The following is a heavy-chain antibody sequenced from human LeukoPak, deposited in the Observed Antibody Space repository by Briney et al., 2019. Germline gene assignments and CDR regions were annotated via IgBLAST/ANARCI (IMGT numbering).Heavy chain of an antibody. CDR1: GYTFTNYG. D-gene: IGHD3-22*01. V-gene: IGHV1-18*01. J-gene: IGHJ1*01. CDR3: ARVPTYYYDSSGSQYFQH. Sequence: ASVKVSCKASGYTFTNYGISWVRQAPGQGLEWMGWISAYNGNTNYAQKFQGRVTITADKSTSTAYMELSSLRSEDTAVYYCARVPTYYYDSSGSQYFQHWGQGTLVTVSS. CDR2: ISAYNGNT.